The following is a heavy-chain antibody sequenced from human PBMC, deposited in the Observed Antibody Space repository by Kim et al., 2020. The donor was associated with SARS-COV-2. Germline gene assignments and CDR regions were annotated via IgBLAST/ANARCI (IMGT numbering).Heavy chain of an antibody. CDR2: INPNTGAT. V-gene: IGHV1-2*02. CDR3: ARQVSLILGPDHWYFDL. Sequence: ASVKVSCKASGYTFTDYYVHWVRQAPGPGLEWMGWINPNTGATNFAQKFQGRVTMTRDTSISTAYMQLSKLTSDDTAVYFCARQVSLILGPDHWYFDLWGRGTLVTVSS. J-gene: IGHJ2*01. D-gene: IGHD7-27*01. CDR1: GYTFTDYY.